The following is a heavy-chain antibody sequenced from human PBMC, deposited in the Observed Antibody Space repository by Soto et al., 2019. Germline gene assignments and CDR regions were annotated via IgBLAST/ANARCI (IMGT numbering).Heavy chain of an antibody. Sequence: EVQLVQSGAEVKKPGESLKISCKGSGYSFTSYWIGWVRQMPGKGLEWMGIIYPGDSDTRYSPSFQGQVTISADKSISTAYLQWSSLKASDTAMYYCARLPYYDSSDHERFVRTFDYWGQGTLVTVSS. CDR1: GYSFTSYW. V-gene: IGHV5-51*01. CDR2: IYPGDSDT. D-gene: IGHD3-22*01. CDR3: ARLPYYDSSDHERFVRTFDY. J-gene: IGHJ4*02.